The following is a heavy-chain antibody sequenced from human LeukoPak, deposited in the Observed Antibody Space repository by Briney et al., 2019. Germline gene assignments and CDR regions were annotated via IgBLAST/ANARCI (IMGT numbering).Heavy chain of an antibody. Sequence: SETLSLTCTVSGGSISSSPYYWGWIRQPPGKGLEWIGSMYYSGKTYYDPSLKSRVTISVDTSKNQFSLKLSSVTAADTAVYYCATVGPTLNDYWGQGTLVTVSS. CDR3: ATVGPTLNDY. D-gene: IGHD1-26*01. J-gene: IGHJ4*02. CDR1: GGSISSSPYY. CDR2: MYYSGKT. V-gene: IGHV4-39*01.